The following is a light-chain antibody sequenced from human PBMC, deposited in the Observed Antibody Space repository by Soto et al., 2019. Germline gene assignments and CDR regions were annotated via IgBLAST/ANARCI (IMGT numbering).Light chain of an antibody. CDR2: SNN. V-gene: IGLV1-44*01. J-gene: IGLJ1*01. CDR1: SSNIGSNT. Sequence: QSVLTQPPSASGTPGQRVTISCSGSSSNIGSNTVNWYQQLPGTAPKLLIYSNNQRPSGVPDRFSGSKSGTSASLAISGLQSEDEADYYCASYTNSITYVFGSGTKVTVL. CDR3: ASYTNSITYV.